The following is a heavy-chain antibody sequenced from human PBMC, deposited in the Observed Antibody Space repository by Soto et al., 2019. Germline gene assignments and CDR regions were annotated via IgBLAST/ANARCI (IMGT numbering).Heavy chain of an antibody. CDR2: IDYSGNT. CDR1: GDSITNSDYY. CDR3: ASAGPYYYAFEV. Sequence: SETLSLTCTVSGDSITNSDYYWNWIRQSPGKGLEWIASIDYSGNTYYNPSLKSRVVISADTSKNLFSPKLRSVTAADTALYFRASAGPYYYAFEVWGQGTTVTVS. V-gene: IGHV4-30-4*01. J-gene: IGHJ6*02.